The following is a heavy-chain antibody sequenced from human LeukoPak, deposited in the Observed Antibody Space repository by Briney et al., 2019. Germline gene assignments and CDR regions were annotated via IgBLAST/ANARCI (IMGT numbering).Heavy chain of an antibody. CDR2: IIPIFGIA. CDR1: GGTFSSYA. Sequence: SVKVSCKASGGTFSSYAISWVRQAPGQGLEWMGRIIPIFGIANYAQKFQGRVTITADKSTSTAYMELSSLRSEDTAVYYCARDVGSSWYNWGQGALVTVSS. D-gene: IGHD6-13*01. J-gene: IGHJ4*02. CDR3: ARDVGSSWYN. V-gene: IGHV1-69*04.